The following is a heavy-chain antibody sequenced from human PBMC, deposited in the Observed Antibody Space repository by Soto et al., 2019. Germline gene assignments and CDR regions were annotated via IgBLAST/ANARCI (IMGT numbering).Heavy chain of an antibody. CDR3: ARGSPEGYYDSSGYSLGY. Sequence: QVQLQESGPGLVKPSQTLSLTCTVSGGSISSGGYYWSWIRQHPGKGLEWIGYLYYSGSTYYNPSRKSRVTISVDTSKNQFSLKLSSVTAADTAVYYCARGSPEGYYDSSGYSLGYWCQGTLVTVSS. D-gene: IGHD3-22*01. J-gene: IGHJ4*02. V-gene: IGHV4-31*03. CDR1: GGSISSGGYY. CDR2: LYYSGST.